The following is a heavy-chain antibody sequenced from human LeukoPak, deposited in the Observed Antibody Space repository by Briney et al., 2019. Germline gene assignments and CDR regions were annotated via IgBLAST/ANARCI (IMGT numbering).Heavy chain of an antibody. D-gene: IGHD3-9*01. CDR3: ARDLDLVH. J-gene: IGHJ4*02. V-gene: IGHV3-30*03. CDR1: GFTFSNSG. Sequence: GGSLRLSCAASGFTFSNSGMHWVRQAPGKGLEWVAVISHDGSNKQYVDSVKGRFTISRDNSKNMLYLQMNSLRAEDTAVYYCARDLDLVHWGQGTLVTVSS. CDR2: ISHDGSNK.